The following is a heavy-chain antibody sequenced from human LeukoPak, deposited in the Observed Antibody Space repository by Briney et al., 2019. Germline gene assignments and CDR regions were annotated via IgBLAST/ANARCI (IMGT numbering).Heavy chain of an antibody. CDR1: GYTFTGYY. J-gene: IGHJ6*02. Sequence: ASVKVSCTASGYTFTGYYMHWVRQAPGQGLEWMGWINPNSGGTNYAQKFQGRVTMTRDTSISTAYMELSRLRSGDTAVYYCARDADDGVVVVAATHGMDVWGQGTTVTVSS. CDR3: ARDADDGVVVVAATHGMDV. V-gene: IGHV1-2*02. D-gene: IGHD2-15*01. CDR2: INPNSGGT.